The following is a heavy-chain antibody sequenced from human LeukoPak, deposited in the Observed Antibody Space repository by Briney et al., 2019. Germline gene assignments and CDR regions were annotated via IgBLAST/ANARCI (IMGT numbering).Heavy chain of an antibody. CDR1: GLTFSSYS. D-gene: IGHD6-19*01. V-gene: IGHV3-21*01. CDR3: ARDSSGWHYYYYGMDV. Sequence: GGSLRLSCAASGLTFSSYSMNWARQAPGKGLEWVSSISSSSSYIYYADSVKGRFTISRDNAKNSLYLQMNSLRAEDTAVYYCARDSSGWHYYYYGMDVWGQGTTVTVSS. CDR2: ISSSSSYI. J-gene: IGHJ6*02.